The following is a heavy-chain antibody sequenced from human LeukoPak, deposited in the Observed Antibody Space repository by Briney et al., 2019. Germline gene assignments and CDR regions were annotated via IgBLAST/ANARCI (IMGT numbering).Heavy chain of an antibody. Sequence: VASVKVSCKASGYTFTSYGISWVRQAPGQGLEWMGWISAYNGNTNYAQKLQGRVTMTTDTSTSTAYMELRSLRSDDTAVYYCARRTYGSGSYYFDYWGQGTLVTVSS. CDR3: ARRTYGSGSYYFDY. V-gene: IGHV1-18*01. D-gene: IGHD3-10*01. J-gene: IGHJ4*02. CDR2: ISAYNGNT. CDR1: GYTFTSYG.